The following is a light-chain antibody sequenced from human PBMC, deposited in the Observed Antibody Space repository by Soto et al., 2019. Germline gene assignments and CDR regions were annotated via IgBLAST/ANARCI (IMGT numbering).Light chain of an antibody. Sequence: EIVLTQSPGTLSLSPGERATLSCRASQSVSSSYLAWYQQKPGQAPRLLIYGASSRATGIPDRFSGSGSGTDFTLTISRLGPEDFAVYYCQQYGSSSLTFGGGTKVETK. V-gene: IGKV3-20*01. CDR3: QQYGSSSLT. J-gene: IGKJ4*01. CDR2: GAS. CDR1: QSVSSSY.